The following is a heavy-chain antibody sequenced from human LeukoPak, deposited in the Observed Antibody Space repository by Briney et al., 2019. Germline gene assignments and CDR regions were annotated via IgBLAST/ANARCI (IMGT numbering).Heavy chain of an antibody. J-gene: IGHJ3*02. V-gene: IGHV4-34*01. CDR3: AMGQQLVSDAFDI. D-gene: IGHD6-13*01. Sequence: SETLSLTCAVYGGSFSGYYWSWIRQPPGKGLEWIGEINHSGSTNYNPSLKSRVTISVDTSKTQFSLKMSSVTAADTAVYYCAMGQQLVSDAFDIWGQGTMVTVSS. CDR2: INHSGST. CDR1: GGSFSGYY.